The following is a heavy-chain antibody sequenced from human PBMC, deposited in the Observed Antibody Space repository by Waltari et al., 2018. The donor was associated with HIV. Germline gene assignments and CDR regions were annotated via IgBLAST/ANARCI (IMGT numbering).Heavy chain of an antibody. D-gene: IGHD2-15*01. CDR1: GFTFSSYG. J-gene: IGHJ4*02. V-gene: IGHV3-30*02. CDR2: IRDDGSKK. CDR3: ATNIVVAATGTFDY. Sequence: QVQLVESGGGVVQPGGSLRLSCAGSGFTFSSYGMHWVRQAPGKGLEWVKFIRDDGSKKHYADSVKGRFTISRDNSDNTLYLEMNSLRTEDTAVYYCATNIVVAATGTFDYWGQGTRVIVTA.